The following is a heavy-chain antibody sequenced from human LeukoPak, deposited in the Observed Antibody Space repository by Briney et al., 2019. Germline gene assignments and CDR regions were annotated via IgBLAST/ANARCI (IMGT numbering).Heavy chain of an antibody. V-gene: IGHV3-23*01. J-gene: IGHJ3*02. CDR1: GFTFSSYA. D-gene: IGHD6-19*01. CDR2: ISGSGGST. Sequence: GGSLRLSCAASGFTFSSYAMSWVRQAPGKGLEWVSAISGSGGSTYYADSVKGRFTISRVNSKNTLYLQMNSLRAEDTAVYYCASREKQWLGGDAFDIWGQGTMVTVSS. CDR3: ASREKQWLGGDAFDI.